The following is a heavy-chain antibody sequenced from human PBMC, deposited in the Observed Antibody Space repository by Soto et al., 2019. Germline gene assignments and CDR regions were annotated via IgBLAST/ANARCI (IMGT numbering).Heavy chain of an antibody. Sequence: QVQLQESGPGLVKPSETLSLTCSVSGDSISRKYWSWLRQPAGGGLEWIGRIYTTGATNYNSSLKSRVSMSVDTSKNQFSLRLTSVTAAVTAVYFCAMTVIAPSPYLDHWGQGLLVTVSS. CDR2: IYTTGAT. CDR1: GDSISRKY. CDR3: AMTVIAPSPYLDH. J-gene: IGHJ4*02. V-gene: IGHV4-4*07. D-gene: IGHD4-17*01.